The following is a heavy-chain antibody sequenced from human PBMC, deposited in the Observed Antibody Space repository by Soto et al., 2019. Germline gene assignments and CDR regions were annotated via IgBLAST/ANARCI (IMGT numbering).Heavy chain of an antibody. CDR2: ISSSSSTI. V-gene: IGHV3-48*02. Sequence: GGSLRLSCAASGFTFSSYSMNWVRQAPGKGLEWVSYISSSSSTIYYADSVKGRFTISRDNAKNSLYLQMNSLRDEDTAVYYCARDRCSGGSCCYYYGMDVWGQGTTVTVSS. J-gene: IGHJ6*02. CDR1: GFTFSSYS. CDR3: ARDRCSGGSCCYYYGMDV. D-gene: IGHD2-15*01.